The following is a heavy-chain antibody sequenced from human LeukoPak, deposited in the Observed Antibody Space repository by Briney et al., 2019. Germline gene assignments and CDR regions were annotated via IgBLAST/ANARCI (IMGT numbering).Heavy chain of an antibody. V-gene: IGHV3-49*04. Sequence: GGSLRLSRTASGFTFGDYAMNWVRQAPGKGLEWVGFIRSKAYGGTTEYAASVKGRFTISRDDSKSNAYLQMNSLKTEDTAVYYCTRAKGTLWLGELLFQPQTRRFPDYWGQGTLVTVSS. CDR3: TRAKGTLWLGELLFQPQTRRFPDY. CDR1: GFTFGDYA. CDR2: IRSKAYGGTT. D-gene: IGHD3-10*01. J-gene: IGHJ4*02.